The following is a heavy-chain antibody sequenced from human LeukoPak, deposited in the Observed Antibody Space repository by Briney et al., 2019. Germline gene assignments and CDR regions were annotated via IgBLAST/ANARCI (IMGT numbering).Heavy chain of an antibody. V-gene: IGHV3-30*04. D-gene: IGHD3-22*01. Sequence: GGSLRLSCAASGFIFSNYAMHWVRQAPGKGLEWVAVISYDGSNKYYADFVKGRFTISRDNSKNTLYLQMNSLRAEDTAVYYCARDLSSGYTPAPFDYWGQGTLVTVSS. CDR2: ISYDGSNK. J-gene: IGHJ4*02. CDR1: GFIFSNYA. CDR3: ARDLSSGYTPAPFDY.